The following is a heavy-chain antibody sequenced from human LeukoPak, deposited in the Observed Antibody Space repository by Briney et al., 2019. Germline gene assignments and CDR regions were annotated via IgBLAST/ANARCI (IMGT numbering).Heavy chain of an antibody. CDR1: GFTFSSYA. CDR2: ISGSGGST. D-gene: IGHD3-3*01. V-gene: IGHV3-23*01. Sequence: GSLRLSCAASGFTFSSYAMSWVRQAPGKGLEWVSAISGSGGSTYYADSVKGRFTISRDNSKNTLYLQMNSLRAEDTAVYYCAKGGDYDFWSGGDYWGQGTLVTVSS. CDR3: AKGGDYDFWSGGDY. J-gene: IGHJ4*02.